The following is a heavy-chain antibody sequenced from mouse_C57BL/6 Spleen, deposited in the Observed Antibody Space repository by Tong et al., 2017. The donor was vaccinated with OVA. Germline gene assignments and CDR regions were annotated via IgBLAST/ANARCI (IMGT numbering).Heavy chain of an antibody. J-gene: IGHJ2*01. V-gene: IGHV1-82*01. CDR2: IYPGDGDT. CDR3: ARPNYYGSSYVDY. D-gene: IGHD1-1*01. CDR1: GYAFSSSW. Sequence: VQLQESGPELVKPGASVKISCKASGYAFSSSWMNWVKQRPGKGLEWIGRIYPGDGDTNYNGKFKGKATLTADKSSSTAYMQLSSLTSEDSAVYFCARPNYYGSSYVDYWGQGTTLTVSS.